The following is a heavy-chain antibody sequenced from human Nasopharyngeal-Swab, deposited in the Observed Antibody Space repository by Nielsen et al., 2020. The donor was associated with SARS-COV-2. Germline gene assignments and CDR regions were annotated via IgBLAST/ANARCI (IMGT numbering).Heavy chain of an antibody. CDR2: MNPDSGKT. Sequence: ASVKVSCKASGYTFTSYDINWVRQAPGQGLEWMGWMNPDSGKTGYVQKFQGTVTMTRDTSISTAYMELTSLTSEDTAVYYCARSLQLNYYSYIGMDVWGQGTTVTVPS. J-gene: IGHJ6*02. CDR3: ARSLQLNYYSYIGMDV. V-gene: IGHV1-8*01. CDR1: GYTFTSYD. D-gene: IGHD1-1*01.